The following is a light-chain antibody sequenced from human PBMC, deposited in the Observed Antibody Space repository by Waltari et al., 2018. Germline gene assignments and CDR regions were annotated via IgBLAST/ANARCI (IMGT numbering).Light chain of an antibody. CDR3: QQLYSVPLT. CDR2: DAS. CDR1: QGITTT. V-gene: IGKV1-13*02. Sequence: AVQLTQSPSSLSASVGVSVTITCRASQGITTTLAWYQQKPGKPPKLLIYDASNLESGVPLRFSGSGSGTDFILTISSLQPEDFATYYCQQLYSVPLTFGGGTRVEIK. J-gene: IGKJ4*01.